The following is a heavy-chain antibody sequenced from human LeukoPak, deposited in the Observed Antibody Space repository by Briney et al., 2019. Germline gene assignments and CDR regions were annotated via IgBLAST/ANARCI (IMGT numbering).Heavy chain of an antibody. Sequence: SVKVSCKASGGTFSSYAISWVRQAPGQGLEWMGGIIPIFGAANCAQKFQGRVTITADESTSTAYMELSSLRSEDTAVYYCARDHGGYDIWTGNFDYWGQGTLVTVSS. J-gene: IGHJ4*02. D-gene: IGHD3-9*01. CDR2: IIPIFGAA. V-gene: IGHV1-69*13. CDR3: ARDHGGYDIWTGNFDY. CDR1: GGTFSSYA.